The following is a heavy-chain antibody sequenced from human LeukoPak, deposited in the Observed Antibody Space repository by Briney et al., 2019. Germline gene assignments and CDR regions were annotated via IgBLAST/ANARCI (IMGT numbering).Heavy chain of an antibody. CDR1: LDSTTSNF. CDR2: IHRSGSP. CDR3: AREILGGFNPGAY. J-gene: IGHJ4*02. D-gene: IGHD1-14*01. Sequence: PSGTLSLTCTVSLDSTTSNFWSWVRQPPGKGPEWIGEIHRSGSPNYNPSLQSRVTISIDRSRNQIVLELSSVTAADTAFYYCAREILGGFNPGAYWGQGTLVTVSS. V-gene: IGHV4-4*02.